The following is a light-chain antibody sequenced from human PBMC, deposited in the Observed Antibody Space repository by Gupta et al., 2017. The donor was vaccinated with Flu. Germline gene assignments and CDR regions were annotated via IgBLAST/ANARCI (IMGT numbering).Light chain of an antibody. V-gene: IGKV3-20*01. Sequence: RAAGIPDRFSGSGSGADFTLTISTVEPADFAIYFCQQYSVSHRTFGQGTRVEVK. J-gene: IGKJ1*01. CDR3: QQYSVSHRT.